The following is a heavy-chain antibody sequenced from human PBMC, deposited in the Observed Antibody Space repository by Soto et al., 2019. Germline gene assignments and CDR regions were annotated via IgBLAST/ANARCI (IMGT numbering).Heavy chain of an antibody. CDR3: AKGPKGSGWQILGY. D-gene: IGHD6-19*01. V-gene: IGHV3-23*01. CDR1: GFTFSSYA. J-gene: IGHJ4*02. Sequence: EVQLLESGGGLVQPGGSLRLSCEASGFTFSSYAMSWVRQAPGKGLEWVSAISGSGGSTYYADPVKGRLTISRDNSKSTLYRQMRSGRAEDTAVYYCAKGPKGSGWQILGYWGQGTLVTVSS. CDR2: ISGSGGST.